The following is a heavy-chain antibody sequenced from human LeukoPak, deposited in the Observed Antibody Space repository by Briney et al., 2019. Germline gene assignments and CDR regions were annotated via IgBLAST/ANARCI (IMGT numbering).Heavy chain of an antibody. J-gene: IGHJ1*01. D-gene: IGHD2-21*01. CDR2: INPSGGST. Sequence: ASVKVSCKASRYTFINYYMHWVRQAPGQGLEWMGIINPSGGSTSYAQKFQGRVTMTRDTSTSTVYMELSSLRSEDTAVYYCARDESTSILWWWGQGTLVTVSS. V-gene: IGHV1-46*01. CDR1: RYTFINYY. CDR3: ARDESTSILWW.